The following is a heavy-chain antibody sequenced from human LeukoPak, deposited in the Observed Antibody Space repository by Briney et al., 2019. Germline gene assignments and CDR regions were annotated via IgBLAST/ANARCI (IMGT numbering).Heavy chain of an antibody. D-gene: IGHD3-10*01. V-gene: IGHV3-23*01. J-gene: IGHJ4*02. CDR3: ASGSGNYYNPVY. Sequence: GGSLRLSCAASGFTFSSYAMDWVRQAPGKGLDWVSAISGSGAITYYADSVKGRFTISRDNSKNTLYLQMNSLRADDTAVYYCASGSGNYYNPVYWGQGILVTVSP. CDR2: ISGSGAIT. CDR1: GFTFSSYA.